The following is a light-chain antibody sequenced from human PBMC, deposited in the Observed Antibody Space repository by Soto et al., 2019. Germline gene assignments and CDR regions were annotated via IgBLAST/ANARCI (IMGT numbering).Light chain of an antibody. CDR1: QSLLHSNGYNY. CDR2: LGS. V-gene: IGKV2-28*01. CDR3: NQGLPGFT. J-gene: IGKJ3*01. Sequence: DIVMTQSPLSLPVTPGEPASISCRSSQSLLHSNGYNYVEWYLQKPGQSPQLLIDLGSDRASGVPDRFSGSGSGTDSALNISRVEAEDVGVYYCNQGLPGFTFGPGTKVEIK.